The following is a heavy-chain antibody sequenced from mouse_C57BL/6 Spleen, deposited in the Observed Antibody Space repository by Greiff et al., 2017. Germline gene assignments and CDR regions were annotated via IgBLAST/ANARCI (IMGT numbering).Heavy chain of an antibody. CDR2: IYPGDGDT. V-gene: IGHV1-82*01. CDR1: GYAFSSSW. J-gene: IGHJ1*03. D-gene: IGHD1-1*01. CDR3: AREMDSYYYGSRGYFDV. Sequence: QVQLQQSGPELVKPGASVKISCKASGYAFSSSWMNWVKQRPGKGLEWIGRIYPGDGDTNYNGKFKGKATLTADKSSSTAYMQLSSLTSEDSAVYFCAREMDSYYYGSRGYFDVWGTGTTVTVSS.